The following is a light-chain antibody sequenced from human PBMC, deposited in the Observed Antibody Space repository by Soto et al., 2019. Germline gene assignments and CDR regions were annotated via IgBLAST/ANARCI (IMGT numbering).Light chain of an antibody. CDR2: DVN. CDR3: SSYTISSTYV. CDR1: SSDVGSYNR. Sequence: QSVLTQPPSVSGSPGQSVAISCTGTSSDVGSYNRVSWHQQPPGTAPKLMIYDVNNRPSGVPDRFSGSKSGNTASLTISGLQAEDEADYYCSSYTISSTYVFGTGTKVTVL. V-gene: IGLV2-18*02. J-gene: IGLJ1*01.